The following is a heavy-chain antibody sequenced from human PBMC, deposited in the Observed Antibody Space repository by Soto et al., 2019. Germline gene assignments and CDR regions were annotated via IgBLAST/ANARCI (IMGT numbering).Heavy chain of an antibody. CDR2: ISSGSSNI. D-gene: IGHD2-15*01. CDR1: GFAFRSYN. Sequence: PGGSLTLSCAASGFAFRSYNMNWVRQAPGKGLEWVASISSGSSNIYYADSVKGRFTISRDNAKNSLFLQMDSLRAEDSAVYYCARATVVAATFACWGQGTLVTVSS. V-gene: IGHV3-21*01. J-gene: IGHJ4*02. CDR3: ARATVVAATFAC.